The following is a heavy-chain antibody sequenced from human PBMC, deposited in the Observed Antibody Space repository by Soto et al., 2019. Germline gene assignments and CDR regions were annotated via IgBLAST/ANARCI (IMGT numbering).Heavy chain of an antibody. CDR3: ARKVSGSTGRPDLWYFDL. D-gene: IGHD3-10*01. CDR2: ISGGGDAT. J-gene: IGHJ2*01. CDR1: GFTFSGYV. V-gene: IGHV3-23*01. Sequence: EVQLLDSGGGLVQPGGSLRLSCAASGFTFSGYVLTWVRQAPGKGLEWVSAISGGGDATFYADSVKGRFTISRDNSKNTLYLQMNTLRAEDTAVYYCARKVSGSTGRPDLWYFDLWGRGTLVIVSS.